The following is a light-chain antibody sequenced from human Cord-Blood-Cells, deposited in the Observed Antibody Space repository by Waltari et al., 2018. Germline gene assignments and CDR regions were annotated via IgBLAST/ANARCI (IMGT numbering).Light chain of an antibody. V-gene: IGKV1-39*01. J-gene: IGKJ2*01. CDR3: QQSYSTPYT. CDR1: QSISSY. CDR2: AAS. Sequence: DIQMTQSPSSLSASVGARVTITCRASQSISSYLNWYQQKPGKAPKLLIYAASSLQSGVPSRFSGSGSGTDFTLTISSLQPEDFATYYCQQSYSTPYTFGQGTKLES.